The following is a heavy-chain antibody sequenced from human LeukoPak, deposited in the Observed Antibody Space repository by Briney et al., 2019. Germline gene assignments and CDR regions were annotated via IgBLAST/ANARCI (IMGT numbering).Heavy chain of an antibody. CDR1: GGSIGSGSYY. CDR3: ARDVWSGFLDYYYYYMDV. Sequence: SETLSLTCTVSGGSIGSGSYYWSWIRQPAGKGLEWIGRIYTSGSTNYNPSLKSRVTISVDTSKNQFSLKLSSVTAADTAVYYCARDVWSGFLDYYYYYMDVWGKGTTVTVSS. J-gene: IGHJ6*03. V-gene: IGHV4-61*02. D-gene: IGHD3-3*01. CDR2: IYTSGST.